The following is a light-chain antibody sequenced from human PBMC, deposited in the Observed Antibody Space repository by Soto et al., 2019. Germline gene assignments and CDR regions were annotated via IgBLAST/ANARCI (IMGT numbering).Light chain of an antibody. J-gene: IGKJ2*01. CDR1: QGISSY. CDR2: AAS. CDR3: QQYYSYPQT. V-gene: IGKV1-8*01. Sequence: AIRMTQSPSSFSASTGDRVTITCRASQGISSYLAWYQQKPGKAPKLLIYAASTLQSGVPSGFSGSGSGTDFTLTISCLQSEDFATYYCQQYYSYPQTFGQGTKLEIK.